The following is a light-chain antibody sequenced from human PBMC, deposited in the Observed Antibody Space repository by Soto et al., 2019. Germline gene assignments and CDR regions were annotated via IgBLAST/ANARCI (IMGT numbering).Light chain of an antibody. CDR2: AAS. CDR3: QQLHTYLLT. J-gene: IGKJ4*01. CDR1: QAIGTY. Sequence: DIQLTQSPSFLSASIGDSVTITCRASQAIGTYLAWYQQKPGKAPNLLVYAASTLHSGVPSRFSGSGSGTEFTLTITGLQPEDVATYYCQQLHTYLLTFGGGTKVQIK. V-gene: IGKV1-9*01.